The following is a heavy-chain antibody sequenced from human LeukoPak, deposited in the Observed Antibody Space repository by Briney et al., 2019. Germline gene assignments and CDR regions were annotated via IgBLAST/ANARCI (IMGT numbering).Heavy chain of an antibody. CDR2: ISAYNGNT. CDR3: ARYGSGRTYGMDV. J-gene: IGHJ6*02. D-gene: IGHD3-10*01. CDR1: GYTFTSYG. V-gene: IGHV1-18*01. Sequence: GASVTLSCAAAGYTFTSYGISWVRQAPGQGLEWMGWISAYNGNTNYAQKLQGRVTMTTDTYTSTAYMELRSLRSDDTAVYYCARYGSGRTYGMDVWGQGTTVTVSS.